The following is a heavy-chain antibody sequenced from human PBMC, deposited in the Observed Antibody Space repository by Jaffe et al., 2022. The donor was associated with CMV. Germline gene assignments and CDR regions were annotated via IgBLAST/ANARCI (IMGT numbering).Heavy chain of an antibody. CDR1: GFTVSDNY. D-gene: IGHD3-22*01. CDR2: IYSDGNT. CDR3: ARFAKVSGYFYHPHIED. Sequence: EVQLVESGGGLIQPGGSLRLSCAASGFTVSDNYMTWVRQAPGKGLEWVSLIYSDGNTYYADAVKGRFTISRDKSKSTLYLQMGSLRAEDTAVYYCARFAKVSGYFYHPHIEDWGQGTPVTVSS. V-gene: IGHV3-53*01. J-gene: IGHJ4*02.